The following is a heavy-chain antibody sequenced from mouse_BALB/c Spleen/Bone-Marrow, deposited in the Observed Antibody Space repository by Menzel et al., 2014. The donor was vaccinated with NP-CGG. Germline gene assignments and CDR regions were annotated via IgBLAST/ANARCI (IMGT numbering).Heavy chain of an antibody. D-gene: IGHD1-1*01. V-gene: IGHV14-3*02. CDR1: GFNIKDTY. CDR3: ARYYYGGSLFAY. Sequence: VQLQQSGAELVKPGASVKLSCTASGFNIKDTYMYWVKQRPGQGLEWIGRIDPANGNTKYDPKFQDKATITADTSSNTAYLQLSSLTSEDTAVYYCARYYYGGSLFAYWGQGTLVTVSA. J-gene: IGHJ3*01. CDR2: IDPANGNT.